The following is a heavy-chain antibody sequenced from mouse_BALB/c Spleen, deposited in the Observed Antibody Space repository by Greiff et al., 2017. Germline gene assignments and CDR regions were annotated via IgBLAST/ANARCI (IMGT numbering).Heavy chain of an antibody. CDR1: GFVFSRYW. D-gene: IGHD1-2*01. V-gene: IGHV4-1*02. J-gene: IGHJ2*01. CDR3: ARKGLLRLREVFDY. Sequence: EVQLVESGGGLVQPGGSLKLSCAASGFVFSRYWMSWVRQAPGKGLEWIGEINPDSSTINYTPSLKDKFIISRDNAKNTLYLQMSKVRSEDTALYYCARKGLLRLREVFDYWGQGTTLTVSS. CDR2: INPDSSTI.